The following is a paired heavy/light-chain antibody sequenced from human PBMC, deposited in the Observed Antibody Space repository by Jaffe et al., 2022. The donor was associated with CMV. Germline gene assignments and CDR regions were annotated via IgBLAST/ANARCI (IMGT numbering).Heavy chain of an antibody. Sequence: QVQLVQSGAEVKKPGSSVKVSCKASGGTFSSHAIGWVRQAPGQGLEWMGRIIPIVDLSNYAQSFQARVTITADKSTSTAYMELSSLRSEDTAVYYCAREVLGIPYFDDWGQGTLVTVSS. CDR1: GGTFSSHA. CDR3: AREVLGIPYFDD. J-gene: IGHJ4*02. D-gene: IGHD7-27*01. CDR2: IIPIVDLS. V-gene: IGHV1-69*09.
Light chain of an antibody. CDR1: QDISNR. CDR3: QQYYSSPLT. V-gene: IGKV1-NL1*01. Sequence: DIQMTQSPSSLSASVGDRVTITCRASQDISNRLAWYQHKPGKAPKLLLYAASRLESGVPSRFSGSGSGTDNTLTISSLQPEDFATYYCQQYYSSPLTFGGGTKVEIK. J-gene: IGKJ4*01. CDR2: AAS.